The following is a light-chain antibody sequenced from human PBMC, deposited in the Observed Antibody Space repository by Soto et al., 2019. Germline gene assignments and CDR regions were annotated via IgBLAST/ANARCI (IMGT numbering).Light chain of an antibody. V-gene: IGKV3-11*01. J-gene: IGKJ3*01. CDR1: QSVSGY. CDR2: DVS. Sequence: EIVLTQSPATLSLSPGESATLSCRASQSVSGYLAWYQQKPGQAPRLLIYDVSNRAIGIPARFSGSGSGTDFTLTISTLEPEDFAVYYCQLRHNWPPEVTFGPGTKVDIK. CDR3: QLRHNWPPEVT.